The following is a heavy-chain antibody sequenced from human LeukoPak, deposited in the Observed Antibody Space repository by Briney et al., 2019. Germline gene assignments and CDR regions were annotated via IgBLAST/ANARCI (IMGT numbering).Heavy chain of an antibody. D-gene: IGHD7-27*01. J-gene: IGHJ6*03. V-gene: IGHV3-21*01. CDR3: ARANGDFTHYYYMDV. Sequence: PGGSLRLSCAASGFTFSSYSMTWVRQAPGKGLEWVSSISSSSSYIYYADSVKGRFTIPRDNAKNSLYLQMNSLRAEDTAVYYCARANGDFTHYYYMDVWGKGTTVTVSS. CDR2: ISSSSSYI. CDR1: GFTFSSYS.